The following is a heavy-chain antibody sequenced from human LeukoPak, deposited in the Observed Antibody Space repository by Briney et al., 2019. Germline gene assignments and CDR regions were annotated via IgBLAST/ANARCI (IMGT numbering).Heavy chain of an antibody. Sequence: PGGSLRLSCAASGFTFSDYYMGWIRQAPGKGLEWISYITNNNGAMFYAGSLEGRFTILRDNAKNSLYLQMNSLRPDDTAVYYCAGNYYGSGSYYSEDRYWGQGTLVTVSS. V-gene: IGHV3-11*04. J-gene: IGHJ4*02. CDR2: ITNNNGAM. CDR3: AGNYYGSGSYYSEDRY. CDR1: GFTFSDYY. D-gene: IGHD3-10*01.